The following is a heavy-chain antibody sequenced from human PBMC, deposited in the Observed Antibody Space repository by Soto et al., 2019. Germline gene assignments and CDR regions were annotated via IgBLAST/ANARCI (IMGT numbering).Heavy chain of an antibody. CDR3: ARKRTSVVTQASFEV. CDR1: CNSISSRSYY. J-gene: IGHJ1*01. V-gene: IGHV4-39*01. Sequence: SETLSLTCTVTCNSISSRSYYWGWIREPPGKGLEWIVCIYYSGSTYKNQSTRSRVSISIDTSKDPFSMKLKSVTDADTALYFCARKRTSVVTQASFEVWGPGSLVTV. CDR2: IYYSGST. D-gene: IGHD2-21*02.